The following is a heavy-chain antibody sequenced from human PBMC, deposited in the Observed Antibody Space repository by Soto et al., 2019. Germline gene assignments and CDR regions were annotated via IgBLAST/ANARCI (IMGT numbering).Heavy chain of an antibody. CDR2: INHSGST. V-gene: IGHV4-34*01. CDR3: ARLKYCSSTSCIRTAHSGYDGFFDY. D-gene: IGHD2-2*01. Sequence: SETLSLTCAVYGGSFSGYYWSWIRQPPGKGLEWIGEINHSGSTNYNPSLKSRVTISVDTSKNQFSLKLSSVTAADTAVYYCARLKYCSSTSCIRTAHSGYDGFFDYWGQGTLVTVSS. J-gene: IGHJ4*02. CDR1: GGSFSGYY.